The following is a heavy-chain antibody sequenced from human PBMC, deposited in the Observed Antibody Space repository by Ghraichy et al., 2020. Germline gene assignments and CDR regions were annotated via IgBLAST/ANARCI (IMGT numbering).Heavy chain of an antibody. CDR3: TRENYYDSTGYAYYSYYMDV. Sequence: GGSLRLSCSASGFVFGDYAMSWVRQAPGKGLEWVGFIRSQPYGGTAEYAASVKGRFTISRDDSRGVAYLQMNSLKTEDTAVYYCTRENYYDSTGYAYYSYYMDVWGTGTTVTVSS. V-gene: IGHV3-49*04. CDR1: GFVFGDYA. J-gene: IGHJ6*03. CDR2: IRSQPYGGTA. D-gene: IGHD3-22*01.